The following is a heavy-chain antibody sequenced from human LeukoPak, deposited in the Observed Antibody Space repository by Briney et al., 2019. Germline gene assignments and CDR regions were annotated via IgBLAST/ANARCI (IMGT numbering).Heavy chain of an antibody. CDR2: MNPNSGNT. V-gene: IGHV1-8*01. D-gene: IGHD2-2*01. Sequence: ASVKVSCKASGYTFTSYDINWVRQAPGQGLEWMGWMNPNSGNTGYAQKFQGRVTMTRNTSISTAYMELSSLRSEDTAVYYCARLPLLTRSHYYYYYGMDVWGQGTTVTVSS. CDR3: ARLPLLTRSHYYYYYGMDV. CDR1: GYTFTSYD. J-gene: IGHJ6*02.